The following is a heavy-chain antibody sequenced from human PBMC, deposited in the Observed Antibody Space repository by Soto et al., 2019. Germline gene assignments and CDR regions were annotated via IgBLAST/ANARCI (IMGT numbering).Heavy chain of an antibody. V-gene: IGHV3-21*01. CDR2: ISSSSNYI. D-gene: IGHD1-26*01. J-gene: IGHJ4*02. Sequence: GGSLRLPCAASGFTFNSYSMNWVRQAPGKGLEWVSSISSSSNYIYYADSMKGRFTISRDNAKNSLYLQMNSLRAEDTGVYYCARDLVGATIWGQGTLVTVSS. CDR3: ARDLVGATI. CDR1: GFTFNSYS.